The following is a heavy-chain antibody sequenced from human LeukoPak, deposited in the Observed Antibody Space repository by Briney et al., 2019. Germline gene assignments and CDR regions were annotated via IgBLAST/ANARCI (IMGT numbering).Heavy chain of an antibody. J-gene: IGHJ4*02. Sequence: SETLSLTCTVSGGSISSYYWSWIRQPPGKGLEWIGYIYYSGSTNYNPSLKSRVTISVDTSKNQFSLKLSSVTAADTAVYYRARVSDDYGDYYFDYWGQGTLVTVSS. CDR2: IYYSGST. CDR3: ARVSDDYGDYYFDY. V-gene: IGHV4-59*01. CDR1: GGSISSYY. D-gene: IGHD4-17*01.